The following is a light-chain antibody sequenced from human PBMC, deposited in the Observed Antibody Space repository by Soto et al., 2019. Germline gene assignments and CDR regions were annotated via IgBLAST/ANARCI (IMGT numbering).Light chain of an antibody. J-gene: IGKJ4*01. Sequence: DMVMTPSPATLSVSPGERATLSCRASQSVSSNLAWYQQKPGQAPRLLIYGASIRATGIPGRFSGSGSGTEFTLAISSLEPEDFAVYYCQQRSTFTFGGGTKVDIK. V-gene: IGKV3-15*01. CDR3: QQRSTFT. CDR1: QSVSSN. CDR2: GAS.